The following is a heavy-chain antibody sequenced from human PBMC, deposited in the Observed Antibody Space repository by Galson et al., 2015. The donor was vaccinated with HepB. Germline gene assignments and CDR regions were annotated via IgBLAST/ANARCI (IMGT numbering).Heavy chain of an antibody. CDR3: ARPRYCSSASCSASFDL. CDR2: IYYSGST. D-gene: IGHD2-2*01. V-gene: IGHV4-39*01. Sequence: SETLSLTCTVSGGSIISSRNYWGWIRQPPGTGLEWMGGIYYSGSTHYKPSLKSRLTLSVDTSKHQFSLKLSSVTAADTAVYYCARPRYCSSASCSASFDLWGQGTLVTVSS. J-gene: IGHJ4*02. CDR1: GGSIISSRNY.